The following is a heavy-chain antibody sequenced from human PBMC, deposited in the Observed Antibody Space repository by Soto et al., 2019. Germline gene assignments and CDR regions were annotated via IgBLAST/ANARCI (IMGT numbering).Heavy chain of an antibody. CDR1: GGSISNSNW. V-gene: IGHV4-4*02. D-gene: IGHD1-26*01. J-gene: IGHJ4*02. CDR3: AHRPIVGAAI. Sequence: QVQLQESGPGLVKPSGTLSLTCGVFGGSISNSNWWTWVRQPPGKGLEWIGEIYHSGSTNYNSSLMSRVTISLDKVNNQVSLKLTSVTAADTAVDYGAHRPIVGAAIWGQGTLVTVSS. CDR2: IYHSGST.